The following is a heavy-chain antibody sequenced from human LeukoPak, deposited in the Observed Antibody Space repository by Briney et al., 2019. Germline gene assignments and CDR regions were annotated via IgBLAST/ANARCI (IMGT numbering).Heavy chain of an antibody. CDR3: PKDLRRNIAAAGTFNY. D-gene: IGHD6-13*01. J-gene: IGHJ4*02. V-gene: IGHV3-23*01. CDR1: GFTFSSYA. Sequence: GSLRLSCAASGFTFSSYAMSWVRQAPGKGLEWVSAISGSGGSTYYADSVKGRFTISRDNSKNTLYLQMNSLRAEDTAVYYCPKDLRRNIAAAGTFNYWGQGTLVTVSS. CDR2: ISGSGGST.